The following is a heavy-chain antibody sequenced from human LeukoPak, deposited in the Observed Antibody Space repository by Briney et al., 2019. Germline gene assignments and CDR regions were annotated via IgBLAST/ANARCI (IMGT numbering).Heavy chain of an antibody. CDR1: GFTFNSYW. Sequence: GGSLRLSCAASGFTFNSYWMHWGRHAPGKGLVWVSRIDEDGKTIDYADSVKGRFTISRDNAKDTLYLQMSSLRDEDTAVYYCVSDLCGGDDQWGRGTLVTVSS. D-gene: IGHD3-3*01. J-gene: IGHJ5*02. CDR2: IDEDGKTI. CDR3: VSDLCGGDDQ. V-gene: IGHV3-74*01.